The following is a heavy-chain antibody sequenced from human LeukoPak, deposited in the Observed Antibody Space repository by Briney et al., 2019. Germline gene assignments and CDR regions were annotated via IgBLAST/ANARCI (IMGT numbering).Heavy chain of an antibody. CDR1: GGSISSYY. J-gene: IGHJ4*02. D-gene: IGHD3-10*01. Sequence: SETLSLTCTVSGGSISSYYWSWIRQPPGKGLEWIGHIYYSGSTNYNPSLKSRVTISVDTSKNQFSLKLSSVTAADTAVYYCARGSMVRGVIGFDYWGQGTLVTVSS. V-gene: IGHV4-59*01. CDR3: ARGSMVRGVIGFDY. CDR2: IYYSGST.